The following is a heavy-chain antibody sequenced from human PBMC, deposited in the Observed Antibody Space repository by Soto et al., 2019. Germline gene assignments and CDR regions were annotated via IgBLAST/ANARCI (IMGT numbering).Heavy chain of an antibody. CDR3: ASIDGREGDTAMAYYFDY. Sequence: QVQLVQSGAEVKKPGSSVKVSCKASGGTFSSYAISWVRQAPGQGLEWMGGIIPIFGTANYAQKFQGRVTITADESTSKAYMELSSLRSEDTAVYYGASIDGREGDTAMAYYFDYWGQGTLVTVSS. V-gene: IGHV1-69*12. CDR1: GGTFSSYA. J-gene: IGHJ4*02. CDR2: IIPIFGTA. D-gene: IGHD5-18*01.